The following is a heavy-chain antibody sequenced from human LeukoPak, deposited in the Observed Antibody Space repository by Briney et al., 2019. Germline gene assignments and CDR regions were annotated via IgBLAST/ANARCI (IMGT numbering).Heavy chain of an antibody. CDR1: GGSISSYY. V-gene: IGHV4-59*01. D-gene: IGHD3-10*01. CDR2: IFYSGST. CDR3: ARSGGGSGIYYNFFDY. J-gene: IGHJ4*02. Sequence: SETLSLTCTVSGGSISSYYWSWIRQPPGKGLEWIGYIFYSGSTNYNPSLKSRVTISVDTSKNQFSLKLSSVTAADTAVYYCARSGGGSGIYYNFFDYWGQGTLVTVSS.